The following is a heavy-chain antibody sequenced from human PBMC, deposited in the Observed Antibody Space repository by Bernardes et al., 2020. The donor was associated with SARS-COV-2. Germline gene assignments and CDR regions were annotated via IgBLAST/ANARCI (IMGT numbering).Heavy chain of an antibody. V-gene: IGHV3-21*01. CDR1: EFTFSSYS. CDR3: ARAGNYRFDY. CDR2: ISSSSSYI. Sequence: GSLRLSCAASEFTFSSYSMNWVRQAPGKGLEWVSSISSSSSYIYYADSVKDRFTISRDNAKNSLYLQMNSLRTEDTAVYYCARAGNYRFDYWGQGTLVTVPS. J-gene: IGHJ4*02. D-gene: IGHD6-19*01.